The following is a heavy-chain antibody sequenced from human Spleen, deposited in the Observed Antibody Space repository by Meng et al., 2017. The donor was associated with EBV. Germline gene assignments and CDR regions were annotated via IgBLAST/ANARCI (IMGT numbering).Heavy chain of an antibody. CDR1: GFIFSGYG. V-gene: IGHV3-30*18. CDR2: IPSDASHNK. J-gene: IGHJ5*02. D-gene: IGHD3-3*02. Sequence: QEQLVESGGGWVQPGRSLRLSCAASGFIFSGYGFHWVRQAPGKGPEWVAIIPSDASHNKYYADSVKGRFTISRDNSKNTLYLQMNSLKIEDTAVYYCAKDLSGRFDPWGQGTLVTVSS. CDR3: AKDLSGRFDP.